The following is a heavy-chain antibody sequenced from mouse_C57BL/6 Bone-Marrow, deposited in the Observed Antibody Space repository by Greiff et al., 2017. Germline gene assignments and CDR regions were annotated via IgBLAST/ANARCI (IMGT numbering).Heavy chain of an antibody. D-gene: IGHD1-1*01. J-gene: IGHJ2*01. CDR1: GYTFTSYW. CDR3: ARWFTTVVARDY. V-gene: IGHV1-55*01. Sequence: VQLQRPGAELVKPGASVKMSCKASGYTFTSYWITWVKQRPGQGLEWIGDIYPGSGSTNYNEKFKSKATLTVDKSSSTAYMQISSLTSEDSEVYYCARWFTTVVARDYWGQGTTLTVSS. CDR2: IYPGSGST.